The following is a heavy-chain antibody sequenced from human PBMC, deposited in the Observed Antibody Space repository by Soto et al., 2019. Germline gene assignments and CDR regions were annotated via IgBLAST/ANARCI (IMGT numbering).Heavy chain of an antibody. V-gene: IGHV1-69*01. D-gene: IGHD6-13*01. CDR2: IIPIKGTA. Sequence: QLVLVQSGTEVKKPGSSVKVSCKASGGTFNNYAVTWVRQAPGQGLEWMRGIIPIKGTANYAQKFQGRVTITADEFTSTAYMELSRLTFEDTAVYYCASSYGTSWYGDYWGQGTLVTVSS. CDR1: GGTFNNYA. J-gene: IGHJ4*02. CDR3: ASSYGTSWYGDY.